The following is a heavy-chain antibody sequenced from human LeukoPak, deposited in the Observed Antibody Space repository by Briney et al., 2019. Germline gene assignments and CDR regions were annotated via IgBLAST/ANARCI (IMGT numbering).Heavy chain of an antibody. CDR3: ARLGGGLDY. Sequence: PSETLSLTCAVSGYSISSGYYWGWIRQPPGKGLERIGSIYHSGSTYYNPSLKSRVTISVDTSKNQFSLKLSSVTAADTAVYYCARLGGGLDYWGQGTLVTVSS. CDR2: IYHSGST. D-gene: IGHD1-26*01. J-gene: IGHJ4*02. CDR1: GYSISSGYY. V-gene: IGHV4-38-2*01.